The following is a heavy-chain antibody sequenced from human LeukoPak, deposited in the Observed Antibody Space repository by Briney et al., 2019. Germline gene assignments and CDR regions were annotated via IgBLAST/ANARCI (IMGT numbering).Heavy chain of an antibody. V-gene: IGHV1-46*01. Sequence: GASVKVSCKASGYTFTSYYMHWVRQAPGQGLEWMGIINPSGGSTSYAQKFQGRVTMTRDMSTSTVYMELSSLRSEDTAVYYCARGRNYYDSSGYYPKSNWFDPWGQGTLVTVSS. CDR1: GYTFTSYY. J-gene: IGHJ5*02. D-gene: IGHD3-22*01. CDR2: INPSGGST. CDR3: ARGRNYYDSSGYYPKSNWFDP.